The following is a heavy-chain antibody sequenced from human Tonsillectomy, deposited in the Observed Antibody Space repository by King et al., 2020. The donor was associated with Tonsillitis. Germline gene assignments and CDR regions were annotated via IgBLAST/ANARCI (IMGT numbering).Heavy chain of an antibody. V-gene: IGHV2-70*04. Sequence: TLKESGPALVKPTQTLTLTCTFSGFSLSTDEMRVSWVRQPPGKALEWLARIDWDDEKFYSTSLKTRLTISRDTSKNQVGLRMTNMDPVDTATYYCTRSQAGSNWFDPWGRGTLVTVSS. CDR1: GFSLSTDEMR. CDR3: TRSQAGSNWFDP. J-gene: IGHJ5*02. CDR2: IDWDDEK.